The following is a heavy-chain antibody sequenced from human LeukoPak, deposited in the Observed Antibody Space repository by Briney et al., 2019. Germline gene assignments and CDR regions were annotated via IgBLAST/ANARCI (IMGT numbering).Heavy chain of an antibody. CDR1: GGTFSSYA. V-gene: IGHV1-69*13. Sequence: GASVKVSCKASGGTFSSYAISWVRQAPGQGLEWMGGIIPIFGTANYAQKFQGRVTITADESTSTAYMELSSLRSEDTAVYYCALPTTGTTVGLPLPNAFDIWGQGTMVTVSS. J-gene: IGHJ3*02. CDR3: ALPTTGTTVGLPLPNAFDI. CDR2: IIPIFGTA. D-gene: IGHD1-7*01.